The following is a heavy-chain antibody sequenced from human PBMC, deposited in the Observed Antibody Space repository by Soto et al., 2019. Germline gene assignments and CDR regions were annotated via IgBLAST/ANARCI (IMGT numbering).Heavy chain of an antibody. CDR3: ARPGGDGYFQH. CDR1: GGSISSYY. D-gene: IGHD2-21*01. V-gene: IGHV4-59*08. Sequence: SETLSITCTVSGGSISSYYWSWIRQPPGKGLEWIGYIYYSGSTNYNPSLKSRVTISVDTSKNQFSLKLSSVTAADTAVYYCARPGGDGYFQHWGQGTLVTVSS. J-gene: IGHJ1*01. CDR2: IYYSGST.